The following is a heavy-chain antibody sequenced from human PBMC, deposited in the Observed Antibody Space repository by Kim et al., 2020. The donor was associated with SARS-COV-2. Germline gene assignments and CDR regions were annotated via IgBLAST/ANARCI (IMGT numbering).Heavy chain of an antibody. V-gene: IGHV1-18*01. CDR1: GYTFTSYG. J-gene: IGHJ6*02. CDR3: ARGGSGRSYYYYYGMDV. D-gene: IGHD3-10*01. CDR2: ISAYNGNT. Sequence: ASVKVSCKASGYTFTSYGISWVRQAPGQGLEWMGWISAYNGNTNYAQKLQGRVTMTTDTSTSTAYMELRSLRSDDTAVYYCARGGSGRSYYYYYGMDVWGQGTTVTVSS.